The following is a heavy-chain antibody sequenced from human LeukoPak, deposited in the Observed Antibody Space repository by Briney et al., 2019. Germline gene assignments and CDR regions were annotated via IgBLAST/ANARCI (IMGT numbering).Heavy chain of an antibody. J-gene: IGHJ4*02. D-gene: IGHD1-26*01. Sequence: ASVKVSCKASGYTFTGYYMHWVRQAPGQGLEWMGWINPNSGGTNYAQKFQGRVTMTRDTSISTAYMELSRLRSDDTAVYYCARLGSLPKSPAKYWSQGTLVTVSS. CDR2: INPNSGGT. V-gene: IGHV1-2*02. CDR1: GYTFTGYY. CDR3: ARLGSLPKSPAKY.